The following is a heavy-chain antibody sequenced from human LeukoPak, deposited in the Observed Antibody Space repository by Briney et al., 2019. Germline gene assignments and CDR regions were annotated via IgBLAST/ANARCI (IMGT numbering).Heavy chain of an antibody. CDR3: ARGAHYHDSSQVYHY. V-gene: IGHV1-2*02. D-gene: IGHD3-22*01. CDR2: INPNSGGT. J-gene: IGHJ4*02. CDR1: GYTYTVYY. Sequence: VASVKVSCQTCGYTYTVYYMHWVRQAPGQGLEWMGWINPNSGGTNYAQKFQGRVTMTRDTSISTAYMDLSRLKSDDTAVYYCARGAHYHDSSQVYHYWDQGTLVTVSS.